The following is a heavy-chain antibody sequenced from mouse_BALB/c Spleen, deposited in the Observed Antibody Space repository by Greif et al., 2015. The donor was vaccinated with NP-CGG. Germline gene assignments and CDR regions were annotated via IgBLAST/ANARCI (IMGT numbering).Heavy chain of an antibody. V-gene: IGHV5-6*01. Sequence: EVQGVESGGDLVKPGGSLKLSCAASGFTFSSYGMSWVRQTPDKRLEWVATISSGGSYTYYPDSVKGRFTISRDNAKNTLYLQMSSLKSEDTAMYYCARQLFDVWGAGTTVTVSS. CDR3: ARQLFDV. J-gene: IGHJ1*01. CDR1: GFTFSSYG. CDR2: ISSGGSYT.